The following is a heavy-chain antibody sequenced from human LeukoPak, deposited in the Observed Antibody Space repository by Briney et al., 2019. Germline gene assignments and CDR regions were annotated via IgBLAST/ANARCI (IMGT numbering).Heavy chain of an antibody. CDR1: GGSFSGYY. Sequence: SETLSLTCAVYGGSFSGYYWSWIRQPPGKGLEWIGEINHSGSTNYNPSFKSRVTISVDTSKNQFSLKLSSVTAADTAVYYCARGLRDYWGQGTLVTVSS. CDR3: ARGLRDY. V-gene: IGHV4-34*01. J-gene: IGHJ4*02. CDR2: INHSGST.